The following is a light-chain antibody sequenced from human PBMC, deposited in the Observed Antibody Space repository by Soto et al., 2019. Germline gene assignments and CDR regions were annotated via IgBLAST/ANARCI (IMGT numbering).Light chain of an antibody. J-gene: IGLJ2*01. CDR2: RNN. V-gene: IGLV1-44*01. Sequence: QSVLTQPPSTSGTPGQRVTMSCSGSSSNIGTNSVKWYQQLPGTAPKLLIYRNNQRPSGVPDRFSGSKSGTSASLAISGLQSDDEADYYCAAWDDSLSAFVVFGGGTKL. CDR3: AAWDDSLSAFVV. CDR1: SSNIGTNS.